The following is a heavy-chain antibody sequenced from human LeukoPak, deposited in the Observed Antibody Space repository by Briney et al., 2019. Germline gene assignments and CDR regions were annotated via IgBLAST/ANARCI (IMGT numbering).Heavy chain of an antibody. V-gene: IGHV6-1*01. CDR1: GDSVSGNSTA. Sequence: SQTLSLTCAISGDSVSGNSTAYNWIRQSPSRGLEWLGRTYYRSKWYNDYAVSVKSRIIINPDTSKSQLSLQLKSVTPEDTAVYYCARGGQGDGYSADEALDFWGQGTMVTVSS. CDR2: TYYRSKWYN. CDR3: ARGGQGDGYSADEALDF. D-gene: IGHD5-24*01. J-gene: IGHJ3*01.